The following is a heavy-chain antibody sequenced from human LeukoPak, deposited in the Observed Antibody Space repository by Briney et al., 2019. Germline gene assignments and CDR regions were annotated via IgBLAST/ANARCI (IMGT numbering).Heavy chain of an antibody. J-gene: IGHJ4*02. Sequence: SETLSLTCTVSGGSISSGGYYWSWIRQPPGKGLEWIGYIYHSGSTYYNPSLKSRVTISVDTSKNQFSLKLSSVTAADTAVYYCARVSGAAGTDRRVGFDYWGQGTLVTVSS. CDR1: GGSISSGGYY. D-gene: IGHD6-13*01. V-gene: IGHV4-30-2*01. CDR2: IYHSGST. CDR3: ARVSGAAGTDRRVGFDY.